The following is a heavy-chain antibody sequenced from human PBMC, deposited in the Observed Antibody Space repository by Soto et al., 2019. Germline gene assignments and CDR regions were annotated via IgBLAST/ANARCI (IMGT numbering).Heavy chain of an antibody. V-gene: IGHV1-18*04. CDR2: VSASNGKT. J-gene: IGHJ5*02. CDR1: GYIFTTYS. Sequence: QIQVVQCGSEVRMPGASVKFSCKASGYIFTTYSITWVRQAPGQGREWMGWVSASNGKTNYAQKFEDSVTMTTDTTTTTAYMELRNLRSDDTAVYYCAREAFEVYASWFDPWGQGTMVTVSA. D-gene: IGHD2-2*01. CDR3: AREAFEVYASWFDP.